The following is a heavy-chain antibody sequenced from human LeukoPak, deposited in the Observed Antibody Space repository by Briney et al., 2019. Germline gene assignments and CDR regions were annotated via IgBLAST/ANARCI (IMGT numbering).Heavy chain of an antibody. D-gene: IGHD3-22*01. Sequence: ASVKVSCKASGYTLTSYGINWVRQAPGQGLEWMGWISAYNGNTNYAQKLQGGVTMTTDTSTSTAYMDLRSLRSDDTAVYYCARGLRYDSSGSLDYWGQGTLVTVSS. V-gene: IGHV1-18*01. CDR3: ARGLRYDSSGSLDY. CDR1: GYTLTSYG. J-gene: IGHJ4*02. CDR2: ISAYNGNT.